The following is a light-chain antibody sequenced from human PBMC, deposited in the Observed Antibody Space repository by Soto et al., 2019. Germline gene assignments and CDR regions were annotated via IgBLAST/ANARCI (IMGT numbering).Light chain of an antibody. CDR1: QSVSSSY. V-gene: IGKV3-20*01. J-gene: IGKJ1*01. Sequence: EIVLTHSPGTLSMTPGGRATLSCRASQSVSSSYLAWYQQKPGQAPRLLIYGASSRATGIPDRFSGSGSGTDFTLTISKLEPEDFAVYYCQQYGSSSWTFGQGTKVDIK. CDR2: GAS. CDR3: QQYGSSSWT.